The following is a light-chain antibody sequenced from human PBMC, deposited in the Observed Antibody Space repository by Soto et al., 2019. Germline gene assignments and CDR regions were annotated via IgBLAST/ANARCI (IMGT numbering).Light chain of an antibody. Sequence: QSVLTQSSSASASLGSSVKLNCTLSSGHSSYIIAWHQQQPGKAPRYLMKLEGSGSYNKGSGVPDRFSGSSSGADRYLTISNLQSVDEADYFCETWDSNTRVFGGGTKLTVL. J-gene: IGLJ3*02. CDR1: SGHSSYI. CDR2: LEGSGSY. V-gene: IGLV4-60*03. CDR3: ETWDSNTRV.